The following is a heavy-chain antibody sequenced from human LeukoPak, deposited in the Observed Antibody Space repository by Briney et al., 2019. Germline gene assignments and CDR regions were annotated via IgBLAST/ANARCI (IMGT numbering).Heavy chain of an antibody. CDR2: IYSGGST. CDR3: ARDADTSSRYSRFDY. J-gene: IGHJ4*02. CDR1: GFTVSSNY. V-gene: IGHV3-53*01. D-gene: IGHD3-22*01. Sequence: PGGSLRLSCAASGFTVSSNYMSWVRQAPGKGLEWVSVIYSGGSTYYADSVKGRFTISRDNLKNTLYLQMNSLRAEDTAVYYCARDADTSSRYSRFDYWGQGTRVAVSS.